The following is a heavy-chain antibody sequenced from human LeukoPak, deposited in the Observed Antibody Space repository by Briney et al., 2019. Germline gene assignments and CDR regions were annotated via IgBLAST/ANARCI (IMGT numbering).Heavy chain of an antibody. CDR3: ARGSFDSSGYYVFDY. CDR1: GGSISTYY. Sequence: SETLSLTCSVSGGSISTYYWSWIRQPAGKGLEWIGRIYNSGNTNYSPSLESRVTMSADTSKNHFSLRLTSVTAADTAVYYCARGSFDSSGYYVFDYWGQGRLVTVSS. V-gene: IGHV4-4*07. J-gene: IGHJ4*02. D-gene: IGHD3-22*01. CDR2: IYNSGNT.